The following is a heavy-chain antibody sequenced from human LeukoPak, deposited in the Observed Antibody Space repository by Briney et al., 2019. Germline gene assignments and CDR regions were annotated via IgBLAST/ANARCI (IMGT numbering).Heavy chain of an antibody. CDR3: ARLKRISIFGVIITPFDP. CDR1: GDSMSSSDSY. J-gene: IGHJ5*02. Sequence: SETLSLTCAVSGDSMSSSDSYRAWIRQPPGKGLEWIGSIYYSGTTYYKASLKGRLTISVDTSQNHFSLKLTSVTAADTAVYFCARLKRISIFGVIITPFDPWGQGILVSVSS. V-gene: IGHV4-39*02. CDR2: IYYSGTT. D-gene: IGHD3-3*01.